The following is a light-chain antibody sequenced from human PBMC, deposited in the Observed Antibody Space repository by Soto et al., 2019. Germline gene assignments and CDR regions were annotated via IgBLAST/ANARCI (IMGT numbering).Light chain of an antibody. V-gene: IGKV3-20*01. CDR3: QQYANSPIT. J-gene: IGKJ5*01. CDR1: QPVSSNF. Sequence: ELVLTQSPGTLSLSPGEIAALSCRASQPVSSNFLAWYQQKPGQAPRLLIYGVSSRASGIPDRFFGSGSGTDFTLTINILEPEDFSVDYCQQYANSPITFGQGTRLEIK. CDR2: GVS.